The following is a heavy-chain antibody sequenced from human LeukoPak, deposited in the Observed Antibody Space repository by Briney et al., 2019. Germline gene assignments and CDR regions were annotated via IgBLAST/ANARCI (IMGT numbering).Heavy chain of an antibody. V-gene: IGHV3-33*01. CDR3: ATRLRYFDWLPLGY. D-gene: IGHD3-9*01. Sequence: GGSLRLSCAASGFTFSSYGMHWVRQAPGKGLEWVAVIWYDGSNKYYADSVKGRFTISRDNSKNTLYLQMNSLRAEDTAVYYCATRLRYFDWLPLGYWGQGTLVTVSS. CDR1: GFTFSSYG. J-gene: IGHJ4*02. CDR2: IWYDGSNK.